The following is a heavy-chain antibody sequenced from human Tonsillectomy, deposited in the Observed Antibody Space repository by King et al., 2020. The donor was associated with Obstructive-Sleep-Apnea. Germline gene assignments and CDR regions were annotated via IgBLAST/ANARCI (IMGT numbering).Heavy chain of an antibody. CDR3: ARDAVY. Sequence: QLQESGPGLVKPSETLSLTCTVSGGSISSYYWSWIRQPPGKGLEWIGYFYYSGSTNYNPSLKSRVTISVDTSKNQFSLKLSSVTAADTAVYYCARDAVYWGQGTLVTVSS. J-gene: IGHJ4*02. V-gene: IGHV4-59*01. CDR1: GGSISSYY. CDR2: FYYSGST.